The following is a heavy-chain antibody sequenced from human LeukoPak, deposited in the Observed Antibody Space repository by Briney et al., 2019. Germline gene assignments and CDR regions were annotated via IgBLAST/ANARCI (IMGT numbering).Heavy chain of an antibody. CDR3: ARESLGSSGYYRDY. D-gene: IGHD3-22*01. CDR1: GFTFSSYS. J-gene: IGHJ4*02. V-gene: IGHV3-21*01. CDR2: ISSSSSYI. Sequence: GGSLRLSCAASGFTFSSYSMNWVRQAPGKGLEWVSSISSSSSYIYYADSVKGRFTISRDNAKNSPYLQMNSLRAEDTAVYYCARESLGSSGYYRDYWGQGTLVTVSS.